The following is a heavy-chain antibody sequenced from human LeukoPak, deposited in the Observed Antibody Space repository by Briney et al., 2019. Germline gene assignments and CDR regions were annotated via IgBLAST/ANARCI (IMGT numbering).Heavy chain of an antibody. CDR2: ISSSGSTI. Sequence: GGSLRLSCAASGFTFSSYEMNWVRQAPGKGLEWVSYISSSGSTIYYADSVKGRFTISRDNAKNSLYLQMNSLRVDDTAVYYCARDGSGSIDLDHWGQGTLVTVSS. V-gene: IGHV3-48*03. CDR3: ARDGSGSIDLDH. CDR1: GFTFSSYE. J-gene: IGHJ4*02. D-gene: IGHD3-3*01.